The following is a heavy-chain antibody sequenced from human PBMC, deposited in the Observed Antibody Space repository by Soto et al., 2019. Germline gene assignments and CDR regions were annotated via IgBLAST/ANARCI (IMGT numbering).Heavy chain of an antibody. D-gene: IGHD3-3*01. CDR1: GFSLSTSGEG. CDR3: VHSKYTDFWSGYYSFYFDY. J-gene: IGHJ4*02. Sequence: QITLKESGPTQVKPTQTLPLTCTFSGFSLSTSGEGVGWIRQPPGKALEWLALIYWNDDKPYSPSLKNRLTVTKDASKTQVVLTMTNMDPVDTATYYCVHSKYTDFWSGYYSFYFDYWGQGTLVTVSS. CDR2: IYWNDDK. V-gene: IGHV2-5*01.